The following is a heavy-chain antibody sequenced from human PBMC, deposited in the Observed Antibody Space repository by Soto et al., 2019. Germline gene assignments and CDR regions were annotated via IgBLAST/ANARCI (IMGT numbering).Heavy chain of an antibody. CDR1: GYTFTSYA. Sequence: ASVKVSCKASGYTFTSYAMHWVRQAPGQRLEWMGWINAGNGNTKYSQKFQGRVTITRDTSASTAYMELSSLRSEDTAVYYCATDRAYCGGDCYNGIDVWGQGTTVTVYS. CDR3: ATDRAYCGGDCYNGIDV. V-gene: IGHV1-3*01. J-gene: IGHJ6*02. CDR2: INAGNGNT. D-gene: IGHD2-21*02.